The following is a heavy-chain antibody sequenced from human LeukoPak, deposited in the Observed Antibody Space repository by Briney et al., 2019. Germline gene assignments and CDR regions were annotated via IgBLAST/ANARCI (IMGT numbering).Heavy chain of an antibody. D-gene: IGHD3-10*01. V-gene: IGHV3-33*01. CDR1: GFIFNNYG. CDR3: ARDPYPGPFGSGNSYGSAFDV. CDR2: IWYDGTNK. J-gene: IGHJ3*01. Sequence: PGGSLRLSCAASGFIFNNYGMHWVRQPPGKGLEWVAVIWYDGTNKFYADSVKGRFTISRDNFKNTMYLQMNSLRAEDTAVYFCARDPYPGPFGSGNSYGSAFDVWGQGTIVTVSS.